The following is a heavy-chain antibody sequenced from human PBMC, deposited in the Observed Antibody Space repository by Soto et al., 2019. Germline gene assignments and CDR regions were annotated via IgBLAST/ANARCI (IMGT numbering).Heavy chain of an antibody. CDR3: ARVPEDYFDY. Sequence: TLSLTCAVSGGSISSGGYSWSWIRQPPGKGLEWIGYIYHSGSTYYNPSLKSRVTISVDTSKNQFSLKLSSVTAADTAVYYCARVPEDYFDYWGQGTLVTVSS. CDR1: GGSISSGGYS. V-gene: IGHV4-30-2*01. CDR2: IYHSGST. J-gene: IGHJ4*02.